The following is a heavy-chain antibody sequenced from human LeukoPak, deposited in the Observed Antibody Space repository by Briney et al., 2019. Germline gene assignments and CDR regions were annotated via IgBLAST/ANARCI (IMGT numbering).Heavy chain of an antibody. J-gene: IGHJ3*02. V-gene: IGHV4-34*01. D-gene: IGHD3-22*01. CDR3: ARVHDRRGAFDI. CDR1: GGSFSGYY. Sequence: SETLSLTCAVYGGSFSGYYWSWIRQPPGKGLEWIGEINHSVSTNYNPSLKSRVTISVDTSKNQFSLKLTSVTAADTAVYYCARVHDRRGAFDIWGQGTRVTVSS. CDR2: INHSVST.